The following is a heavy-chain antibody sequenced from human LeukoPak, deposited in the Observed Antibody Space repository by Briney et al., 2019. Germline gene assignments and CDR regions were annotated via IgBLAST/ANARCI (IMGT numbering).Heavy chain of an antibody. CDR3: ARDRMYSHTPNFVY. V-gene: IGHV3-7*01. CDR1: GFTFSSYW. J-gene: IGHJ4*02. CDR2: IKQDGSEK. D-gene: IGHD6-13*01. Sequence: GGSLRLSCAASGFTFSSYWMSWVRQAPGKGLEWVANIKQDGSEKYYVDSVKGRFTISRDNAKKSMYLQMNSLRAEDTAVYYCARDRMYSHTPNFVYWGQGTLATVSS.